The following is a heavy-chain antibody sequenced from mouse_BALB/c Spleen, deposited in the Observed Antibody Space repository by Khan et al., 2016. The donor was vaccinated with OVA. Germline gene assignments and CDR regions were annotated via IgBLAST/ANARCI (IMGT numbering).Heavy chain of an antibody. J-gene: IGHJ3*01. CDR2: IYPGSGST. CDR3: ARGGGYGISWFAY. D-gene: IGHD2-10*02. CDR1: GYTFTDYV. Sequence: QVQLQQPGPELVKPGASVKMSCKASGYTFTDYVISWVKQRTGQGLEWIGEIYPGSGSTYYNEKFKGKATLTADKSSNTAYMQLSSLTSEDSAVYFCARGGGYGISWFAYWGQGTLVTVSA. V-gene: IGHV1-77*01.